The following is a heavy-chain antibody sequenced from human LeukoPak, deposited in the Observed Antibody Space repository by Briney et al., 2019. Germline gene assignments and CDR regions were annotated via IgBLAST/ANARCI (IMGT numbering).Heavy chain of an antibody. J-gene: IGHJ4*02. D-gene: IGHD1-26*01. CDR2: ISSSSDYI. Sequence: GGSLRLSCAASGFTFSSYSMNWVRQAPGKGLEWVSSISSSSDYIFYADSVKGRFTISRDNAKNSLYLQMNSLRAEDTAVYYCARFSLVVGAMGYYFDYWGQGTLVTVSS. V-gene: IGHV3-21*06. CDR1: GFTFSSYS. CDR3: ARFSLVVGAMGYYFDY.